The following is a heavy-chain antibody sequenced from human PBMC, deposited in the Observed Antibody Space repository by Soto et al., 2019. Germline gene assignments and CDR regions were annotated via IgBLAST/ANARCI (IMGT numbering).Heavy chain of an antibody. CDR3: VGGVLRFLEWLPVESTGVYGWFDP. CDR2: ISYDGSNK. CDR1: GFTFSSYA. D-gene: IGHD3-3*01. V-gene: IGHV3-30-3*01. Sequence: HPGGSLRLSCAASGFTFSSYAMHWVRQAPGKGLEWVAVISYDGSNKYYADSVKGRFTISRDNSKNTLYLQMNSLRAEDTAVYYCVGGVLRFLEWLPVESTGVYGWFDPWGQGTLVTVSS. J-gene: IGHJ5*02.